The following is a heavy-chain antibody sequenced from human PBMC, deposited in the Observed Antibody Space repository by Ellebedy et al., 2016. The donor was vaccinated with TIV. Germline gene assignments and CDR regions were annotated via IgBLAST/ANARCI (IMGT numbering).Heavy chain of an antibody. CDR2: IYRGGST. CDR1: GFTVSSNY. V-gene: IGHV3-53*01. CDR3: ARGLPGDYYDYYYGMDV. J-gene: IGHJ6*02. Sequence: PGGSLRLSCAASGFTVSSNYMNWVRQAPAKGLAWVSVIYRGGSTYYADTVKGRFTISRDNSQNTLYLQMNSLRAEDTAVYYCARGLPGDYYDYYYGMDVWGQGTTVTVSS. D-gene: IGHD4-17*01.